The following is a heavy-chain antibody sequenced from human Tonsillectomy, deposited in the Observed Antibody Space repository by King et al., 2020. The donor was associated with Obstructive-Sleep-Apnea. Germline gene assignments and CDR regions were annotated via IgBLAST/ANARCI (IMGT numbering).Heavy chain of an antibody. D-gene: IGHD2-8*01. CDR3: AKDFDXNDSRDY. CDR2: ITWDGDTT. J-gene: IGHJ4*02. CDR1: GFTFDDYA. Sequence: VQLVESGGVVIQPGGSLRLSCAASGFTFDDYAMHWVRQAPGRGLEWVSLITWDGDTTFYADSVNSRFTISRDNIKNSQYLQMNNLRPEDTAFYYCAKDFDXNDSRDYWGQGTLVTVSS. V-gene: IGHV3-43D*03.